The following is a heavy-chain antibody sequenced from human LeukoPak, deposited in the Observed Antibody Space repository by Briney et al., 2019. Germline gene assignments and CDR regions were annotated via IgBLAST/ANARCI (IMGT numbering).Heavy chain of an antibody. V-gene: IGHV1-2*02. CDR1: GYTFTGYY. CDR3: ARAPNYYDSSGYYYWFDP. CDR2: INPNSGGT. J-gene: IGHJ5*02. D-gene: IGHD3-22*01. Sequence: ASVKVSCKASGYTFTGYYMHWARQAPGQGLEWMGWINPNSGGTNYAQKFQGRVTMTRDTSISTAYMELSRLRSDDTAVYYCARAPNYYDSSGYYYWFDPWGQGTLVTVSS.